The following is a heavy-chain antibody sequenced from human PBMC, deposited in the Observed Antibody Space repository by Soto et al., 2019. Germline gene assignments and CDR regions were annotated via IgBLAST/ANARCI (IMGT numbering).Heavy chain of an antibody. CDR2: ISAYNGNT. CDR1: GYTFTSYG. CDR3: ARDRRGYNHYSRSWYWFDP. J-gene: IGHJ5*02. D-gene: IGHD6-13*01. Sequence: QVQLVQSGAEVKKPGASVKVSCKASGYTFTSYGISWVRQAPGQGLEWMGWISAYNGNTNYAQKLQGRVTMTTDTSTSTAYMELRSLRSDDTAVYYCARDRRGYNHYSRSWYWFDPWGQGTLVTVSS. V-gene: IGHV1-18*01.